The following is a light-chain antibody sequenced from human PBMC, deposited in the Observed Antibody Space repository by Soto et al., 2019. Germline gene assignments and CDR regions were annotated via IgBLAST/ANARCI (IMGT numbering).Light chain of an antibody. Sequence: DIVLTQSPGTLSLSPGERATVSCRASQSVISNLAWYLQKPGQAPSILIYGASTRDTDVPARFSASGSGTDFTLTLSRLQSEDFIVYYCQQYNTWPITFGQGTRLEIK. J-gene: IGKJ5*01. CDR3: QQYNTWPIT. CDR2: GAS. V-gene: IGKV3-15*01. CDR1: QSVISN.